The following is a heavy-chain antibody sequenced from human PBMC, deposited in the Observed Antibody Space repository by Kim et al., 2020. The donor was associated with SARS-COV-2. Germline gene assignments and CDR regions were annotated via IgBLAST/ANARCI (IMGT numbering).Heavy chain of an antibody. D-gene: IGHD3-3*01. CDR3: VSGGPAFSTKY. CDR1: GFTFSASY. V-gene: IGHV3-74*01. J-gene: IGHJ4*02. Sequence: GASLRLSCAASGFTFSASYMHWVRQVPGQGLVWVSRINTDGSSTTFADSVKGRFIISKDNAKNTVSLQMNSLRVEDTAVYYCVSGGPAFSTKYWGQGILVTVSS. CDR2: INTDGSST.